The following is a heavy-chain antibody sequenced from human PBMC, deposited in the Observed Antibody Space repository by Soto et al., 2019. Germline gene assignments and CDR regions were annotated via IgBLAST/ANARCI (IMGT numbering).Heavy chain of an antibody. V-gene: IGHV4-30-2*01. CDR2: IYHSGSN. CDR3: ARVPGP. J-gene: IGHJ4*02. Sequence: QLQLQESGSGLVNPSQTLSLTFAVSGGSISSGGYSWRCIRQPPGNGLEWIGYIYHSGSNYYNPSLKSRVNISVARSKTEFSLKLSSVTAADADVYYCARVPGPWGQGTLVTVSS. CDR1: GGSISSGGYS.